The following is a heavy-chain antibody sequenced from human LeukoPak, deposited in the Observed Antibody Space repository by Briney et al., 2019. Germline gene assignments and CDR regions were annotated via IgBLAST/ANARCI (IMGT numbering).Heavy chain of an antibody. CDR1: GFTFSSYA. D-gene: IGHD5-24*01. CDR2: ISGSGGST. V-gene: IGHV3-23*01. Sequence: GGSLRLSCAASGFTFSSYAMSWVRQTPGKGLEWVSAISGSGGSTYYADSVKGRFTISRDNSKNTLYLQMNSLRAEDTAVYYCAKARDGYNYYYFDYWGQGTLVTVSS. J-gene: IGHJ4*02. CDR3: AKARDGYNYYYFDY.